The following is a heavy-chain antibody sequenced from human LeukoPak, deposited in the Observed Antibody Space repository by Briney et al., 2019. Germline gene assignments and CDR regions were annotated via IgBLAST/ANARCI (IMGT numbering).Heavy chain of an antibody. CDR2: IYYSGST. CDR3: ARWAVVVPAARTKYGMDV. D-gene: IGHD2-2*01. CDR1: GGSISSGGYY. V-gene: IGHV4-31*03. Sequence: SETLSLTCTVSGGSISSGGYYWSWIRQHPGKGLEWIGYIYYSGSTYYNPSLKSRVTISVDTSKNQFSLKLSSVTAADTAVYCCARWAVVVPAARTKYGMDVRGQGTTVTVSS. J-gene: IGHJ6*02.